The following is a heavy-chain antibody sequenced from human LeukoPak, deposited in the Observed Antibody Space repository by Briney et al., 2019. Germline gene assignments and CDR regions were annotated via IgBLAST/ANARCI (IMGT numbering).Heavy chain of an antibody. D-gene: IGHD3-22*01. J-gene: IGHJ5*02. Sequence: ASETLSLTCTVSGGFISSYYWSWIRQPPGKGLEWIGYIYYSGSTNYNRSLKSRVTIAVDTSKTKSSLKLSSVTAADTAVYYCARDQIDSSGYYYSNWFDPWGQGTLVTVST. CDR2: IYYSGST. CDR3: ARDQIDSSGYYYSNWFDP. CDR1: GGFISSYY. V-gene: IGHV4-59*01.